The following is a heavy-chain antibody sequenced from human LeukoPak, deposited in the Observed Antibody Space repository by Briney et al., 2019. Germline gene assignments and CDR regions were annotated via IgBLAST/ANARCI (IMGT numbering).Heavy chain of an antibody. CDR2: IIPIFGTA. CDR1: GGTFSSYA. V-gene: IGHV1-69*05. CDR3: ASEAPGGYRFDF. J-gene: IGHJ4*02. Sequence: SVKVSCKASGGTFSSYAISWVRQAPGQGLEWMGGIIPIFGTANYAQKFQGRVTITTDESTSTAYMELSSLRSEDTAVYYCASEAPGGYRFDFWGQEILVTVSS. D-gene: IGHD5-18*01.